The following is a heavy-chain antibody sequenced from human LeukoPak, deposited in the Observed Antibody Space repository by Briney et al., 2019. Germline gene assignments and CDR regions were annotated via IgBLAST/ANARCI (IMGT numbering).Heavy chain of an antibody. V-gene: IGHV1-2*04. CDR1: GYTFTCYY. D-gene: IGHD3-22*01. CDR3: ARADSSGYPIPFDY. CDR2: INPNSGGT. Sequence: SVKVSCKASGYTFTCYYMHWVRQAPRQGLEWTGSINPNSGGTNYAQKFQGWVTMTRDTSISTAYMELSRLRSDDTAVYYCARADSSGYPIPFDYWGQGTLVTVSS. J-gene: IGHJ4*02.